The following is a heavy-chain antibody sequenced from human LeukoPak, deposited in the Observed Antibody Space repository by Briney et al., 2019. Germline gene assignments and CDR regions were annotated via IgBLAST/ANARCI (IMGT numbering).Heavy chain of an antibody. CDR2: ISSSSTI. J-gene: IGHJ6*03. V-gene: IGHV3-48*01. CDR1: GFTFSSYS. CDR3: ARSAARGSYYYYYMDV. D-gene: IGHD2-2*01. Sequence: GGSLRLSCAASGFTFSSYSMNWVRQAPGKGLEWVSYISSSSTIYYADSVKGRFTISRDNAKNSLYLQMNSLRAEDTAVYYCARSAARGSYYYYYMDVWGKGTTVTVSS.